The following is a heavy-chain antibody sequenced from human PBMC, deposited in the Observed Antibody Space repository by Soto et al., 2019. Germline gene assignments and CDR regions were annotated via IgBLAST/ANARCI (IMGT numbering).Heavy chain of an antibody. CDR1: GFTFSSYS. J-gene: IGHJ6*03. CDR2: ISSSSSTI. Sequence: PGGSLRLSCAASGFTFSSYSMNWVRQAPGKGLEWVSYISSSSSTIYYADSVKGRFTISRDNAKNSLYLQMNSLRAEDTAVYYCARVGSGRSRYYYYYMDVWGKGTTVTVSS. CDR3: ARVGSGRSRYYYYYMDV. V-gene: IGHV3-48*01. D-gene: IGHD3-10*01.